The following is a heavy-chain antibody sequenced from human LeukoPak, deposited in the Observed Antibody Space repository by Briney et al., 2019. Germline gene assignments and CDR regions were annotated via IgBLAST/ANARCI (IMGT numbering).Heavy chain of an antibody. CDR1: GGSISSSGYY. Sequence: SETLSLTCTVSGGSISSSGYYWGWIRQTPGKGLEWIGSIYYSGSTYYSPSLKSRVSISVDTSNNQFSLRLTPVTAADTAVYYCARNDGSFAWFDPWGQGTLVTVSS. J-gene: IGHJ5*02. CDR2: IYYSGST. V-gene: IGHV4-39*07. D-gene: IGHD3-22*01. CDR3: ARNDGSFAWFDP.